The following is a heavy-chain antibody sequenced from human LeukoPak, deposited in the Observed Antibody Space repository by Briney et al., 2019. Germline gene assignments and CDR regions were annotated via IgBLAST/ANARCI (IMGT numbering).Heavy chain of an antibody. CDR1: GFTFSSYG. CDR3: AKTPASKWELLPFDY. J-gene: IGHJ4*02. CDR2: ISGSGGST. V-gene: IGHV3-23*01. Sequence: PGGSLRLSCAASGFTFSSYGMNWVRQAPGKGLEWVSAISGSGGSTYYADSVKGRFTISRDNSKNTLYLQMNSLRAEDTAVYYCAKTPASKWELLPFDYWGQGTLVTVSS. D-gene: IGHD1-26*01.